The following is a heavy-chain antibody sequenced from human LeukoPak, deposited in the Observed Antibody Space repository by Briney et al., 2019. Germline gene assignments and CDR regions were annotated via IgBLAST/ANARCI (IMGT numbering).Heavy chain of an antibody. V-gene: IGHV4-59*01. CDR3: ARAPSNGPTTFDY. CDR2: IYYSGST. Sequence: SETLSHTCTVSGGSITSYYWSWIRQPPGKGLEWIGYIYYSGSTNYNPSLKSRVTISVDTSKNQFSLKLSSVTAADTAMYYCARAPSNGPTTFDYWGQGTLVTVSS. D-gene: IGHD1-1*01. CDR1: GGSITSYY. J-gene: IGHJ4*02.